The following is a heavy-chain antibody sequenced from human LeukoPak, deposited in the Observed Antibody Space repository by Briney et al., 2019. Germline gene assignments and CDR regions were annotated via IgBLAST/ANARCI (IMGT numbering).Heavy chain of an antibody. CDR2: ISTNNGNT. D-gene: IGHD5-12*01. Sequence: ASVKVSCKASGYTFTSYSITWVRQAPGQRLEWMGWISTNNGNTDYAQKLRDRVTMTTDTSTNTAYMELRSLRSDDTAVYYCARDLDRIVPTTADYWGQGTLVAVSS. V-gene: IGHV1-18*01. CDR1: GYTFTSYS. CDR3: ARDLDRIVPTTADY. J-gene: IGHJ4*02.